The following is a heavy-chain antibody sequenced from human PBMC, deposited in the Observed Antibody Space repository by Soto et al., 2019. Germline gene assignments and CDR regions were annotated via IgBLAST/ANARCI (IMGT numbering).Heavy chain of an antibody. CDR3: VKEKLYSNYEYYFDY. CDR1: GFTFRNYA. V-gene: IGHV3-9*01. Sequence: LRLSCAASGFTFRNYAMHWVRRAPGKGLEWVSGISWHSGTIGYADSVRGRFTISRDNAKNSLYLQMNSLRPEDTALYYCVKEKLYSNYEYYFDYWGQGTLVTVS. CDR2: ISWHSGTI. D-gene: IGHD4-4*01. J-gene: IGHJ4*02.